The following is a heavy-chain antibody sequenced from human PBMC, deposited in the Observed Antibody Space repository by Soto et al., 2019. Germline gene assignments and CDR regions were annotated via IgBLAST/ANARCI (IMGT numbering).Heavy chain of an antibody. CDR1: GYTFTNYY. CDR2: INPNSGAT. CDR3: ARDFGSYWFDY. D-gene: IGHD3-10*01. Sequence: ASVKVSCKASGYTFTNYYIHWVRQAPGQGLEWMGWINPNSGATNYAQKLQGWVTMTRDTSISTAYMELSRLKSDDTAVYYCARDFGSYWFDYWGLGTLVTVSS. V-gene: IGHV1-2*04. J-gene: IGHJ4*02.